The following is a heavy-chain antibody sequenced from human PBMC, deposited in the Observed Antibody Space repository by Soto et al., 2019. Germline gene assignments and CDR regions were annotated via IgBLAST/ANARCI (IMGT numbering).Heavy chain of an antibody. V-gene: IGHV4-59*01. CDR3: ARMFDNYVNGNGVDQ. D-gene: IGHD3-10*02. CDR2: IDYIGNT. J-gene: IGHJ5*02. CDR1: DGSIGSDY. Sequence: PSETLSLTCTVSDGSIGSDYRSWIRQPPGKGLEWLGDIDYIGNTNYNPSLKSRVTMSIDTSKNRFSLKLASVTTAGTAVYYCARMFDNYVNGNGVDQWGHGTLVTVSA.